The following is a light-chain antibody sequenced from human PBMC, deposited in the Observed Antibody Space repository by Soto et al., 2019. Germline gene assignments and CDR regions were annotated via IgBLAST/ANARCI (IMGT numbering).Light chain of an antibody. J-gene: IGKJ2*01. CDR1: QNIRTW. CDR2: KAS. Sequence: DTQMTQSPSTLSASVGDRVTITCRASQNIRTWLAWYQQKPGKAPRLLIYKASSLESGVPSRFSGSGSGTEFTLTISSLQPDDSATYYCQQYKSYPYSFGQGTKLEIK. V-gene: IGKV1-5*03. CDR3: QQYKSYPYS.